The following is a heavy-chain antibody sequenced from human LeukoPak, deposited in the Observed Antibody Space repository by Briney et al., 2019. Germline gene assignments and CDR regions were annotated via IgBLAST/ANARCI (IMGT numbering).Heavy chain of an antibody. J-gene: IGHJ4*02. V-gene: IGHV3-23*01. CDR1: GFTFSSYA. CDR2: ISGSGGST. D-gene: IGHD3-22*01. CDR3: ARAFPYYYDSSGYPSFFDY. Sequence: GGSLRLSCAASGFTFSSYAMSWVRQAPGKGLEWVSAISGSGGSTYYADSVKGRFTISRDNSKNTLYLQMNSLRAEDTAVYYCARAFPYYYDSSGYPSFFDYWGQGTLVTVSS.